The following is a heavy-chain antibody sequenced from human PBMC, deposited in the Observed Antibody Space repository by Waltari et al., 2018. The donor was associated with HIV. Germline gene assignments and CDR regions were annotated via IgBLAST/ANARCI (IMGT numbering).Heavy chain of an antibody. V-gene: IGHV3-33*01. D-gene: IGHD3-22*01. J-gene: IGHJ4*02. CDR3: ARTPYDTSGYCFDY. CDR2: VWYDGKNK. CDR1: GFTFSSYG. Sequence: VQRVESGGGVVQPGRSLRLSCAASGFTFSSYGMHWVRQAPGKGLEWLAVVWYDGKNKYYADSVKGRFTVSRDNSKNTLFLQMNSLRVDDTAVYYCARTPYDTSGYCFDYWGQGTLVTVSS.